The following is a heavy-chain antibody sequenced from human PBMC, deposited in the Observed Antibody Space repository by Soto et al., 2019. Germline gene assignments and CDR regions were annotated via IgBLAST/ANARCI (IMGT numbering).Heavy chain of an antibody. CDR3: ASWLKTSGWYVLLEGSFDY. Sequence: GGSLRLSCAASGFTFSSYWMTWFRQAPGKGLEWVANIKQDGSAKYYVDSVKGRFTISRDNAKNSLYLQMNSLRAEDTAVYYCASWLKTSGWYVLLEGSFDYWGQGTLVTVSS. CDR2: IKQDGSAK. J-gene: IGHJ4*02. CDR1: GFTFSSYW. D-gene: IGHD6-19*01. V-gene: IGHV3-7*01.